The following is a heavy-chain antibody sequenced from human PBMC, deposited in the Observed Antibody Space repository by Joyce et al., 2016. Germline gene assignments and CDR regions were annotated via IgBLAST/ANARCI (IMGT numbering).Heavy chain of an antibody. J-gene: IGHJ4*02. V-gene: IGHV4-34*01. Sequence: QVQLQQWGAGLLKPSETLSLTCAVSGGPFRGFFWTWVRQPQGKGLEWIGDINNSGVTNYKPSLKTRVTFSVDTSKNQFSLKLTSLSAADTAVYYCARSQWLAPLMYWGQGTPVTVSS. D-gene: IGHD6-19*01. CDR1: GGPFRGFF. CDR3: ARSQWLAPLMY. CDR2: INNSGVT.